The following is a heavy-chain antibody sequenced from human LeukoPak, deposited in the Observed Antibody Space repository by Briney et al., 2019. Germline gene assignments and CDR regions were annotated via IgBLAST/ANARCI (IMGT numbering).Heavy chain of an antibody. CDR3: ARGRRRVLRYFDWLGYFDY. CDR2: IGTAGDT. Sequence: GVLRLSCAASGFTFSSYDMHWVRQATGKGLEWVSAIGTAGDTYYPGSVKGRFTISRENAMNSLYLQMNSLRAEDTAVYYCARGRRRVLRYFDWLGYFDYWGQGTLVTVSS. V-gene: IGHV3-13*01. D-gene: IGHD3-9*01. J-gene: IGHJ4*02. CDR1: GFTFSSYD.